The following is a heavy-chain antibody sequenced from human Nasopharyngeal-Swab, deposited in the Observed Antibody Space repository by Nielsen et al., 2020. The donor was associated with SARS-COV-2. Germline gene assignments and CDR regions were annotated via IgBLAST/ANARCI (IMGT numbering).Heavy chain of an antibody. CDR3: AKEGATGWLDP. V-gene: IGHV4-59*11. Sequence: SETLSLTCTVSGVSITSQYWSWIRQPPGKGLEWIGYISHNSGTSYNPSLKSRVTMFMDTSKNQFSLRLRSVTAADTAVYYCAKEGATGWLDPWGQGTLVTVSS. CDR2: ISHNSGT. J-gene: IGHJ5*02. CDR1: GVSITSQY.